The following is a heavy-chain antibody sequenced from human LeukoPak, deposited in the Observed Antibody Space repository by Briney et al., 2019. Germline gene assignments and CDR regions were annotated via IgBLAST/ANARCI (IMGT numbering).Heavy chain of an antibody. CDR1: GGSISSSGYY. D-gene: IGHD1-26*01. Sequence: PSETLSLTYTVSGGSISSSGYYWGWIRQPPGKGLEWIASIYYSGSTYYNPSLKSRVTISVDTSKNQLSLKLSSLTAADTAVYYCARHEYSGSYYGLSWFDPWGQGTLVTVSS. J-gene: IGHJ5*02. CDR3: ARHEYSGSYYGLSWFDP. V-gene: IGHV4-39*01. CDR2: IYYSGST.